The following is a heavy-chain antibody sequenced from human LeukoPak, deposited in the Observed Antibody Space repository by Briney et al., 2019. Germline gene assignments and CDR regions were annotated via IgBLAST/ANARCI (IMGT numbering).Heavy chain of an antibody. V-gene: IGHV4-59*08. CDR2: IYRSGST. CDR3: ARHSHYYGSGSFYRDYFDY. D-gene: IGHD3-10*01. Sequence: SETLSLTCTVSGGSISAYYWSWIRQPPGKGLEWIGNIYRSGSTNTNPSLKSRVTISVDASENQFSLKLSSVTAADTAVYYCARHSHYYGSGSFYRDYFDYWGQGTLVTVSS. CDR1: GGSISAYY. J-gene: IGHJ4*02.